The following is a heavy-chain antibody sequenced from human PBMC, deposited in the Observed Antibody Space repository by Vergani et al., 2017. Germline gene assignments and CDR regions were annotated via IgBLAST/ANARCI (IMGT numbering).Heavy chain of an antibody. CDR1: GYTFTGYY. CDR2: INPNSGGT. D-gene: IGHD5-24*01. Sequence: QVQLVQSGAEVKKPGASVKVSCKTSGYTFTGYYMHWVRQAPGQGLEWMGWINPNSGGTNYAQQFQGRVTLTRDTPINTAYMELSRLRSDDTAVYYCARRGRGDGYNYDYWGQGTLVTVSS. V-gene: IGHV1-2*02. CDR3: ARRGRGDGYNYDY. J-gene: IGHJ4*02.